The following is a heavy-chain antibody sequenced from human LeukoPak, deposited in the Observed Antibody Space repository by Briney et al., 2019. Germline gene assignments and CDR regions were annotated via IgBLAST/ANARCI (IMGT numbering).Heavy chain of an antibody. CDR3: ARHVLSCRGGSCYPNWFDS. D-gene: IGHD2-15*01. J-gene: IGHJ5*01. V-gene: IGHV4-59*08. Sequence: PSETLSLTCTVSGGSISSTYWSWIRQPPGKGLEWIGYIYSSGSTNYNPSLKSRVTISVDTSKNQLSLKLSSVTAADTALYFCARHVLSCRGGSCYPNWFDSWGQGTLVTVSS. CDR1: GGSISSTY. CDR2: IYSSGST.